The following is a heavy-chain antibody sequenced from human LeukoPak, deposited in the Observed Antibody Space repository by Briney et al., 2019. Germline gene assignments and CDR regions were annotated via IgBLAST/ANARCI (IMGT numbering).Heavy chain of an antibody. D-gene: IGHD4-23*01. V-gene: IGHV1-2*02. CDR3: VRSGSTVVGTWEDF. J-gene: IGHJ4*02. CDR1: GYTFTGND. CDR2: INPNSGGT. Sequence: GASVKVSCKASGYTFTGNDMHWVRQAPGQGLEWMGWINPNSGGTYYAPTFQGRVTLTRDTSISTAYMELSRLRSDDTAVYYCVRSGSTVVGTWEDFWGQGTLVTVSS.